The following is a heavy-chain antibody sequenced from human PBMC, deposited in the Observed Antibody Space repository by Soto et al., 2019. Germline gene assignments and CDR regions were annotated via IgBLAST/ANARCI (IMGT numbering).Heavy chain of an antibody. D-gene: IGHD6-13*01. J-gene: IGHJ3*02. CDR1: GGTFSSYA. V-gene: IGHV1-69*13. CDR2: IIPIFGTA. CDR3: AHGGYSSSWYGAFDI. Sequence: EASVKVSCKASGGTFSSYAISWVRQAPGQGLEWMGGIIPIFGTANYAQKFQGRVTITADESTSTAYMELSSLRSEDTAVYYCAHGGYSSSWYGAFDIWGQGTMVTVSS.